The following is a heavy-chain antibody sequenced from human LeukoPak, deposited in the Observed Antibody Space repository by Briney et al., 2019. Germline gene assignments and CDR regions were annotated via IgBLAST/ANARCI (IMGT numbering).Heavy chain of an antibody. CDR3: ARGVGWFDP. J-gene: IGHJ5*02. D-gene: IGHD3-10*01. V-gene: IGHV3-30*04. CDR2: ISYDGSNK. Sequence: GGSLRLSCAASEFTFSSYAMHWVRQAPGKGLEWVAVISYDGSNKYYADSVKGRFTISRDNSKNTLYLQMNSLRAEDTAVYYCARGVGWFDPWGQGTLVTVSA. CDR1: EFTFSSYA.